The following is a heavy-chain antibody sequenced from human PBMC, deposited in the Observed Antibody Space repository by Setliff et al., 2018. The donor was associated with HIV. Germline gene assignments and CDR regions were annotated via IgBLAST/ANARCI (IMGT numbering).Heavy chain of an antibody. CDR3: VRAIQGAYDF. CDR1: GFSFSNSW. D-gene: IGHD2-21*01. J-gene: IGHJ4*01. Sequence: AGGSLRLSCAASGFSFSNSWMAWVRQAPGKGLEWVATITAERSDKNYPDSVKGRFTISRDNAKTSLYLQMNSLRGEDTAVYYCVRAIQGAYDFWGRGTLVTVSS. CDR2: ITAERSDK. V-gene: IGHV3-7*01.